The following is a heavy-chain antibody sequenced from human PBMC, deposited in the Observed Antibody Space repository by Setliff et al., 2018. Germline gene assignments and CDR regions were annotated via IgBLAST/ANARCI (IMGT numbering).Heavy chain of an antibody. Sequence: PGGSLRLSCAVSGFTFSGSAVHWVRQASGKGLEWVGRIRSKAFSYATRYTESTKGRFTISRDDSKNTLYLQMNSLKTEDTAVYYCTTDIGYSSGWHYYGMDVWGQGTTVTVSS. D-gene: IGHD6-19*01. CDR2: IRSKAFSYAT. CDR3: TTDIGYSSGWHYYGMDV. V-gene: IGHV3-73*01. CDR1: GFTFSGSA. J-gene: IGHJ6*02.